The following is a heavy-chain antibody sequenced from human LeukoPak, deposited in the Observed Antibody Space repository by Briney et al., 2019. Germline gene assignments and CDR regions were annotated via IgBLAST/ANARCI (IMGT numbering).Heavy chain of an antibody. D-gene: IGHD2-15*01. CDR3: AKNGGSQCYSHLDS. Sequence: GGSLRLSCAASGFTFSSYAMSWVRQAPGKGLEWVSGTSGSGGSTYYAGSVKGRFTISRDNSKNTLYLQMNSLRVEDTAVCYCAKNGGSQCYSHLDSWGQGTLVTVSS. CDR2: TSGSGGST. CDR1: GFTFSSYA. J-gene: IGHJ4*02. V-gene: IGHV3-23*01.